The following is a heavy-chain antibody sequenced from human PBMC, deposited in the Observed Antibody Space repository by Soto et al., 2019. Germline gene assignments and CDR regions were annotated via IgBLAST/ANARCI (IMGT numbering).Heavy chain of an antibody. D-gene: IGHD5-12*01. CDR3: ARGRIVASIHDAFEI. J-gene: IGHJ3*02. CDR1: GYPFTSYG. V-gene: IGHV1-18*01. Sequence: QGQLLQSGDEVKTPGASVRVSCRASGYPFTSYGISWVRQAPGQGLKWVAWISAYNGKRDTAKKFQDRVTMTLDTSTDTADMDLGDLTSADTAVYYCARGRIVASIHDAFEIWGQGTKVTVSS. CDR2: ISAYNGKR.